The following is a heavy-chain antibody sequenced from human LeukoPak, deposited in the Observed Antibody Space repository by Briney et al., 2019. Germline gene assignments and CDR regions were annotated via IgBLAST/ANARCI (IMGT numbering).Heavy chain of an antibody. CDR2: IYYSGST. Sequence: PSETLSLTCTVSGGSISSSSYYWVWIRQPPGKGLEWIGSIYYSGSTYYNPSLKSRVTISVDMSKNQFSLKLSSVTAADTAVYYCAREIRPGNYYYYMDVWGKGTTVIISS. CDR3: AREIRPGNYYYYMDV. V-gene: IGHV4-39*02. CDR1: GGSISSSSYY. D-gene: IGHD1-14*01. J-gene: IGHJ6*03.